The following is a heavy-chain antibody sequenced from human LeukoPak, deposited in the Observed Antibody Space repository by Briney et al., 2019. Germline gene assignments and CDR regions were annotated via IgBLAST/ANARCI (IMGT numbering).Heavy chain of an antibody. D-gene: IGHD3-10*01. CDR2: ISAYNGDT. V-gene: IGHV1-18*01. CDR3: ARDTALIITPGGPDY. Sequence: GASVKVSCKASGYIIASYGISWVRQAPGQGLEWMGWISAYNGDTKYAQNLQGRVTLTTDTSTGTAYMELRGLTSDDTALYYCARDTALIITPGGPDYWGRGTLITVSS. J-gene: IGHJ4*02. CDR1: GYIIASYG.